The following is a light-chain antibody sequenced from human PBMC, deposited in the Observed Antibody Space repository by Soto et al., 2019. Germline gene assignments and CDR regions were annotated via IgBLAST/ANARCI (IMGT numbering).Light chain of an antibody. CDR1: QSVSNY. CDR2: DAS. V-gene: IGKV3-11*01. J-gene: IGKJ4*01. Sequence: EIVLTQSPATLSLSPGERATISCRASQSVSNYLDWFQQKPGQAPRLLIYDASNRATGIQARFSGSGSGTDFTLTISSLEPEDFAVYYCQQRSSWPLLTFGGGTKVEI. CDR3: QQRSSWPLLT.